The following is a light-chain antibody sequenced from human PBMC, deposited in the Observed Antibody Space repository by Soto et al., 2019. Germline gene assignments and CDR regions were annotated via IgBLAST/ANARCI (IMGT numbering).Light chain of an antibody. CDR3: SSYTSSSPVV. CDR2: EVT. V-gene: IGLV2-14*01. CDR1: SSDVGGYND. J-gene: IGLJ2*01. Sequence: QSALTQPASVSGAPGQSITISCTGTSSDVGGYNDVSWYQQHPGKAPKLMIYEVTNRPSGVSNRFSGSKSGNTASLTISGLQDEDEADYYCSSYTSSSPVVFGGGTKLTVL.